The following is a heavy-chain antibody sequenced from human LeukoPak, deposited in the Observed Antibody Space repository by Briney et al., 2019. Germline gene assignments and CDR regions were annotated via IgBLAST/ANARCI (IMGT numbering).Heavy chain of an antibody. CDR1: GGTFSSYA. CDR3: AREGGTVAVLDY. CDR2: IIPIFGTA. D-gene: IGHD6-19*01. Sequence: SVKVSCKASGGTFSSYAISWVRQAPGQGLEWMGGIIPIFGTANYAQKLQGRVTMTTDTSTSTAYMELRSLRSDDTAVYYCAREGGTVAVLDYWGQGTLVTVSS. V-gene: IGHV1-69*05. J-gene: IGHJ4*02.